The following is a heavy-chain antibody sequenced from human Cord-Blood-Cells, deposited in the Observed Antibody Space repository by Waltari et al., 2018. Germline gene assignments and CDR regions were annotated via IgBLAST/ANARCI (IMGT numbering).Heavy chain of an antibody. CDR2: ISYDGSNK. J-gene: IGHJ4*02. V-gene: IGHV3-30-3*01. CDR3: ARDSGYSYGPFDY. Sequence: QVQLVESGGGVVQPGRSLRLSCAASGFTFSSYAMHWVRQAPGKGRDGGAVISYDGSNKYYADSVKGRFTISRDNSKNTLYLQMNSLRAEDTAVYYCARDSGYSYGPFDYWGQGTLVTVSS. D-gene: IGHD5-18*01. CDR1: GFTFSSYA.